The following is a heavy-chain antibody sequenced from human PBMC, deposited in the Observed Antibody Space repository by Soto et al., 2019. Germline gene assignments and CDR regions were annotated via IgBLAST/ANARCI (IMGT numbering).Heavy chain of an antibody. CDR1: GGTFSSYA. J-gene: IGHJ6*02. Sequence: QVQLVQSGAEVKKPGSSVKVSCKASGGTFSSYAISWVRQAPGQGLEWMGGIIPISGTANDAQKFQGRVTITADESTSTVSMELSSLRSEDTAVYFCARSQGSSTSLEIYYYYYYGMDVWGQGTTVTVSS. CDR3: ARSQGSSTSLEIYYYYYYGMDV. V-gene: IGHV1-69*01. D-gene: IGHD2-2*01. CDR2: IIPISGTA.